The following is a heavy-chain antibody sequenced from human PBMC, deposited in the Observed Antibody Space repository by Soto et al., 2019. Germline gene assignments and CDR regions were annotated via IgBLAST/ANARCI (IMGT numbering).Heavy chain of an antibody. CDR1: GYSFTSYW. D-gene: IGHD5-18*01. J-gene: IGHJ6*02. V-gene: IGHV5-51*01. CDR3: ARHPYSYGLYYYYYGMDV. Sequence: PGESLKISCKGSGYSFTSYWISWVRQMPGKGLEWMGMIYPGDSDTSYSPSFQGQVTISADKSISTAYLQWSSLKASDTAMYYCARHPYSYGLYYYYYGMDVWGQGTTVTVSS. CDR2: IYPGDSDT.